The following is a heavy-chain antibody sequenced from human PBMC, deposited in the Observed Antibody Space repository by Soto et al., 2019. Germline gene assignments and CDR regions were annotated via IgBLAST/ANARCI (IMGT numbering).Heavy chain of an antibody. CDR1: GFTFSSYA. Sequence: EVQLLESGGGLVQPGGSLRLSCAASGFTFSSYAMSWVRQAPGKGLEWVSAISGSGGSTYYADSVKGRFTISRDNSKNTLYLQMNSVRAEVTAVYYGLNLHVVAATRYWFDPWGQGTLVTVSS. J-gene: IGHJ5*02. D-gene: IGHD2-15*01. V-gene: IGHV3-23*01. CDR2: ISGSGGST. CDR3: LNLHVVAATRYWFDP.